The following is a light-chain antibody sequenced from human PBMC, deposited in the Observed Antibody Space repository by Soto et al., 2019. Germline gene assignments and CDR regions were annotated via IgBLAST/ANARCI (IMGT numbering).Light chain of an antibody. J-gene: IGKJ1*01. CDR2: GAS. V-gene: IGKV3-20*01. CDR3: QQDGSSPWT. Sequence: EIVLTQSPGTLSLSPGERATLSCRASQSVSSNYLAWYQQKPGQAPRPLIYGASSRATGIPDRFSGSGAGTDFTLTISRLESEDFAVYYWQQDGSSPWTFGQGNKVEIK. CDR1: QSVSSNY.